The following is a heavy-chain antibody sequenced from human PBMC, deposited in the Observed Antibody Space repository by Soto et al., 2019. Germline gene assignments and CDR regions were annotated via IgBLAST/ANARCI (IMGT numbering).Heavy chain of an antibody. CDR2: INHSGST. J-gene: IGHJ4*02. CDR3: ARPRYSNWGSFDY. CDR1: GGSFSGYY. Sequence: SETLSLTCAVYGGSFSGYYWSWIRQPPGKGLEWIGEINHSGSTNYNPSLKSRVTISVDTSKNQFSLKLSSVTAADTAVYYCARPRYSNWGSFDYWGQGTLVTVSS. V-gene: IGHV4-34*01. D-gene: IGHD7-27*01.